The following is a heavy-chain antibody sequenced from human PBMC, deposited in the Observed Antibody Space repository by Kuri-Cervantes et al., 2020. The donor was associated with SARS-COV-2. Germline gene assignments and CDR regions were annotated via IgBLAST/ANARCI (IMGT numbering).Heavy chain of an antibody. Sequence: GGSLRLSCAASGFTFSNAWMSWVRQAPGKGLEWVGRIKSKTDGGTTDYAAPVKGRFTISRDDSKNTLYLQMNSLKTADTAVYYCTTRPLITIFGVVTVGGDYFDYWGQGTLVTVSS. J-gene: IGHJ4*02. CDR2: IKSKTDGGTT. CDR1: GFTFSNAW. V-gene: IGHV3-15*01. CDR3: TTRPLITIFGVVTVGGDYFDY. D-gene: IGHD3-3*01.